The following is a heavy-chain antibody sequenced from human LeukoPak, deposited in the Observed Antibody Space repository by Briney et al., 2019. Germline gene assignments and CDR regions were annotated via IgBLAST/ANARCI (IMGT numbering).Heavy chain of an antibody. CDR1: GGSISSCY. J-gene: IGHJ4*02. CDR2: IYYSGST. Sequence: SETLSLTCTVSGGSISSCYWSWIRQPPGKGLEWVGYIYYSGSTNYNPSLKSRVTISVDTSKNQFSLKLSSVTAADTAVYYCALGPFSGYGWQTPYDYWGQGTLVTVSS. D-gene: IGHD5-18*01. CDR3: ALGPFSGYGWQTPYDY. V-gene: IGHV4-59*01.